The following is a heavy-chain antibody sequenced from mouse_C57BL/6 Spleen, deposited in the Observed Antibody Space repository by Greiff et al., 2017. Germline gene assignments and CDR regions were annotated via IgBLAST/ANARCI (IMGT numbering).Heavy chain of an antibody. CDR3: AREGAIYYYGSSSWFAY. CDR2: IYPGDGDT. V-gene: IGHV1-82*01. Sequence: QVQLQQSGPELVKPGASVKISCKASGYAFSSSWMNWVKQRPGKGLEWIGRIYPGDGDTNYNGKFKGKATLTAAKSSSTAYMQLSSLTSEDSAVYFCAREGAIYYYGSSSWFAYWGQGTLVTVSA. CDR1: GYAFSSSW. J-gene: IGHJ3*01. D-gene: IGHD1-1*01.